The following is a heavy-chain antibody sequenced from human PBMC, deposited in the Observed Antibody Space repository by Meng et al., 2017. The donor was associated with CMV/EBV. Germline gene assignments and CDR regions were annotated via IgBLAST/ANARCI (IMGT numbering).Heavy chain of an antibody. V-gene: IGHV4-61*01. CDR2: IYYSGST. J-gene: IGHJ4*02. CDR3: RVYSSGWYYFDY. CDR1: GGSVSSGSYY. D-gene: IGHD6-19*01. Sequence: GSLRLSCTVSGGSVSSGSYYWSWIRQPPGKGLEWIGYIYYSGSTYYNPSLKSRVTISVDTSKNQFSLKLSSVTAADTAVYYCRVYSSGWYYFDYWGQGTLVTVSS.